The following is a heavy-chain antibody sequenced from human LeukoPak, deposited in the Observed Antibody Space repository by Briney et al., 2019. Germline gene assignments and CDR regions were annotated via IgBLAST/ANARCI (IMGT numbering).Heavy chain of an antibody. J-gene: IGHJ6*03. V-gene: IGHV4-61*02. CDR3: ARATGSSVPYYYYMDV. Sequence: SETLSLTCTVSGGSIRSGSYYWNWIRQPAGKGLEWIGRIYTSGTTNYNPSLKSRVTISVDTSKNQFSLKLRSVTAADTAVYYCARATGSSVPYYYYMDVWGKGTTVTVSS. D-gene: IGHD2-2*01. CDR2: IYTSGTT. CDR1: GGSIRSGSYY.